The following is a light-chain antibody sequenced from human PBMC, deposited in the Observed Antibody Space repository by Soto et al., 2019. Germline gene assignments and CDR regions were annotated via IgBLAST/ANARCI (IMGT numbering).Light chain of an antibody. CDR1: QSVRSKY. Sequence: EIVLTQSPGTLSLSPGDRATLACRASQSVRSKYLAWYQQKPGQAHRLLLYGASSSATGIPDRFSGSGSGTDFTLTISRLEPEDFAVYYCQQYDTSPPLTFGGGTKVEIK. V-gene: IGKV3-20*01. J-gene: IGKJ4*01. CDR3: QQYDTSPPLT. CDR2: GAS.